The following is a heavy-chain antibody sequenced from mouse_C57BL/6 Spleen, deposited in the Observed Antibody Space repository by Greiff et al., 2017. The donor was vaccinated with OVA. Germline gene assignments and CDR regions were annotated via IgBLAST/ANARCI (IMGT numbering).Heavy chain of an antibody. Sequence: EVQGVESGGDLVKPGGSLKLSCAASGFTFSSYGMSWVRQTPDKRLEWVATISSGGSYTYYPDSVKGRFTISRDNAKNTLYLQMSSLKSEDTAMYYCARRGVTPYYFDYWGQGTTLTVSS. CDR2: ISSGGSYT. J-gene: IGHJ2*01. CDR3: ARRGVTPYYFDY. V-gene: IGHV5-6*01. D-gene: IGHD2-2*01. CDR1: GFTFSSYG.